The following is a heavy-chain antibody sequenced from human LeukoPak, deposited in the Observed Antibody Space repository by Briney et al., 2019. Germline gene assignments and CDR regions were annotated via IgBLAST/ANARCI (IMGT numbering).Heavy chain of an antibody. Sequence: GSLRLSCAASGFTFSSYWMHWVRQAPGKGLVWVSRINSDGFSISYADSVKGRFTISRDNAKNTLYLQMSSLRAEDTALYYCARNSRANYYYYMDVWGKGTTVTVSS. CDR1: GFTFSSYW. D-gene: IGHD2-21*01. V-gene: IGHV3-74*01. CDR3: ARNSRANYYYYMDV. CDR2: INSDGFSI. J-gene: IGHJ6*03.